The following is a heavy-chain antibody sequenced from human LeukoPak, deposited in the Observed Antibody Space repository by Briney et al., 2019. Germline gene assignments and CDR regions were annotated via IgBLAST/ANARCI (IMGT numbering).Heavy chain of an antibody. CDR2: IYYSGST. J-gene: IGHJ4*02. Sequence: SETLSLTCTVSGGSISSYYWSWIRQPPGKGLEWIGYIYYSGSTNYNPSLKSRVTISVDTSKNQFSLKLSSVTAADTAVYYCARAGGYGGNSAPFDYWGQGTLVTVSS. V-gene: IGHV4-59*01. CDR1: GGSISSYY. D-gene: IGHD4-23*01. CDR3: ARAGGYGGNSAPFDY.